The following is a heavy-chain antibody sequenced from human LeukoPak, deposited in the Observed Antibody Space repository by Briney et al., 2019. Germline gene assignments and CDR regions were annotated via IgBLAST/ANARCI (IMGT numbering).Heavy chain of an antibody. D-gene: IGHD1-7*01. Sequence: ASVKVSCKASGYTFTSYYIHWVRQAPGQGLEWMGIIIPSGGDTSHAQKFQGRVTMTRDTSISTAYMELSRLRSDDTAVYYCARDAGITGTTDYYYYMDVWGKGTTVTVSS. CDR1: GYTFTSYY. CDR2: IIPSGGDT. V-gene: IGHV1-46*01. CDR3: ARDAGITGTTDYYYYMDV. J-gene: IGHJ6*03.